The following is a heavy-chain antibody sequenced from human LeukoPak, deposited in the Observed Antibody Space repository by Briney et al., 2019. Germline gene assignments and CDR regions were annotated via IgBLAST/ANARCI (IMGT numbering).Heavy chain of an antibody. V-gene: IGHV3-7*05. Sequence: GGSLRLSCAASGFTFSSYSMNWVRQAPGKGLEWVGNINEDGSVKYYVDSVKGRFTISRDNAKNSLYLQMNSLRAEDTAVYYCARDLGASQHLSWFGPWGQGTLVTVSS. J-gene: IGHJ5*02. CDR2: INEDGSVK. CDR1: GFTFSSYS. CDR3: ARDLGASQHLSWFGP. D-gene: IGHD1-26*01.